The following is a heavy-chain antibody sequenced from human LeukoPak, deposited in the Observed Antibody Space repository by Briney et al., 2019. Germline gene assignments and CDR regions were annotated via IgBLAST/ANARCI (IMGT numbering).Heavy chain of an antibody. CDR2: ISGSGGST. Sequence: GGSLRLSCAASGFTFSSYAMSWVRQAPGKGLEWVSAISGSGGSTYYADSVKGRFTISRDNSKNTLYLQMNSLRAEDTAVYYCAKVAGSNYEDVYYFDYWGQGTLVTVSS. D-gene: IGHD4-11*01. V-gene: IGHV3-23*01. J-gene: IGHJ4*02. CDR1: GFTFSSYA. CDR3: AKVAGSNYEDVYYFDY.